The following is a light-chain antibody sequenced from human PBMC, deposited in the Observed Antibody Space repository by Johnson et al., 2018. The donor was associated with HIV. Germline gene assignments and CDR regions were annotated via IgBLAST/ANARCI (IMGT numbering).Light chain of an antibody. CDR3: GTWDISLSVGYV. Sequence: QSVLTQPPSVSAAPGQKVTISCSGSSSNIGNNYVSWYQQLPGTAHKLLICENNKRPSGIPDRFSGSKSGTSATLGITGLQTGDEADYYCGTWDISLSVGYVCGTGTKVTVL. J-gene: IGLJ1*01. CDR2: ENN. CDR1: SSNIGNNY. V-gene: IGLV1-51*02.